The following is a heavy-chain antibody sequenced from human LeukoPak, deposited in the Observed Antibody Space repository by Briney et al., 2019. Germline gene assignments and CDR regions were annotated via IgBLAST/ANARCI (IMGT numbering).Heavy chain of an antibody. CDR2: FSGRNDTT. CDR1: GFALKNYG. V-gene: IGHV3-23*01. CDR3: ARDGFNYNSRDYDGFDV. J-gene: IGHJ3*01. D-gene: IGHD1-1*01. Sequence: GGSLRLSCAASGFALKNYGMSWVRQAPGKGLEWVSTFSGRNDTTHYADPVKGRFTISRDNSMNTLYLQVNSLRGEDTALYYCARDGFNYNSRDYDGFDVWGQGTTVTVSS.